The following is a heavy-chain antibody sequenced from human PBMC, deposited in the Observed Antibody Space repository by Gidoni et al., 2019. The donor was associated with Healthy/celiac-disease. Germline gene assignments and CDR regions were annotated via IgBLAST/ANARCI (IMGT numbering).Heavy chain of an antibody. V-gene: IGHV3-23*01. Sequence: EVQLLESGGGLVQPGVSLRLSCAASGFTFSSYAMSWVRQAPGKGLEWVSALSGCGGSTYYADAVKCRFTISRDNSKNTLYLQMNSLRAEDTAGYYCAKDKDIGRSAFDIWGQGTMVTVSS. CDR3: AKDKDIGRSAFDI. CDR2: LSGCGGST. J-gene: IGHJ3*02. D-gene: IGHD2-15*01. CDR1: GFTFSSYA.